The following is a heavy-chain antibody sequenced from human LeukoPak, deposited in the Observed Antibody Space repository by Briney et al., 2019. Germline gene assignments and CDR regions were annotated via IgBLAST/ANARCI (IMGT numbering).Heavy chain of an antibody. Sequence: ASVKVSCKASGGTFRSYAISWVRQAPGQGLEWRGGIIPIFGTANYAQKFQGRVTITADESTNTAYMELSSLRSEDTAVYYCARDQGYRYGYGGFDYWGQGTLVTVSS. CDR1: GGTFRSYA. J-gene: IGHJ4*02. D-gene: IGHD5-18*01. CDR2: IIPIFGTA. CDR3: ARDQGYRYGYGGFDY. V-gene: IGHV1-69*13.